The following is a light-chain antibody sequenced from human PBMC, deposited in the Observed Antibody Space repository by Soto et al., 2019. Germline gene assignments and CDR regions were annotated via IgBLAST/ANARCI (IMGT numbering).Light chain of an antibody. J-gene: IGLJ2*01. CDR3: QVWDSSSDHVV. CDR2: YDS. Sequence: SYELTQPPSESVAPGKTARITCGGNNIGSKSVHWYQQKPGQAPVLVIYYDSDRPSGIPERFSGSNSGNTATLTISRVEAGDDADYYCQVWDSSSDHVVFGVGTLLTVL. CDR1: NIGSKS. V-gene: IGLV3-21*04.